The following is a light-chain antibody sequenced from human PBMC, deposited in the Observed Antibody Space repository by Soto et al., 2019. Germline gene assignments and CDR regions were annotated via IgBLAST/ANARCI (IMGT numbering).Light chain of an antibody. Sequence: DIQMTQSPSTLSASVGDRVTITCRASQSISYWLAWYQQKPGKAPNLLIYKASSLESGVPSRFSGSGSGTEFTLTISSLQPEDFAVYYCQQYSSSPPKYTFGQGTKLEIK. CDR3: QQYSSSPPKYT. CDR1: QSISYW. J-gene: IGKJ2*01. CDR2: KAS. V-gene: IGKV1-5*03.